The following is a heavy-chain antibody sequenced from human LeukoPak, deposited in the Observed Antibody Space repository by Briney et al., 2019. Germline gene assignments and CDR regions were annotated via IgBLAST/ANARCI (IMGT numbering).Heavy chain of an antibody. Sequence: SETLSLTCTVSGGSISSGGSYWSWIRQHPGKGLEWIGYIYYSGSTYYNPSLKSRVTISVDTSKNQSSLQLSSVTAADTAVYYCARDGPHRPYWYFDLWGRGTLVTVSS. CDR1: GGSISSGGSY. CDR2: IYYSGST. J-gene: IGHJ2*01. V-gene: IGHV4-31*03. CDR3: ARDGPHRPYWYFDL. D-gene: IGHD1-14*01.